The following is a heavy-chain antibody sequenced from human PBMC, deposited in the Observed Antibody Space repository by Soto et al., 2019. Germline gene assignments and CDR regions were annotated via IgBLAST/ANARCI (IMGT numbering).Heavy chain of an antibody. CDR2: ISSAVNT. CDR1: GFTFSNYA. D-gene: IGHD6-6*01. Sequence: GCSLRLSCAASGFTFSNYAMSWVRQAPGKGLEWVSAISSAVNTYYADSVKGRFTISRDNSKNTLSLQMNSLRAEDTAVYYCAKQVRDGTSSPYYFDYWGQGTLVTVSS. J-gene: IGHJ4*02. V-gene: IGHV3-23*01. CDR3: AKQVRDGTSSPYYFDY.